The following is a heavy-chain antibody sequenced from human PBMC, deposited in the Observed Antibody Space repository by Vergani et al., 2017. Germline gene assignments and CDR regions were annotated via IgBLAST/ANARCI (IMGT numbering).Heavy chain of an antibody. CDR2: INPNSGGT. CDR3: ARVKIAARPWYYYGMDV. D-gene: IGHD6-6*01. V-gene: IGHV1-2*02. CDR1: GYTFTGYY. Sequence: QVQLVQSGAEVKKPGASVKVSCKASGYTFTGYYMHWVRQAPGQGLEWMGWINPNSGGTNYAQKFQGRVTMTRDTSISTAYMELSRLRSDDTAVYYCARVKIAARPWYYYGMDVWGQGTTVTVSS. J-gene: IGHJ6*02.